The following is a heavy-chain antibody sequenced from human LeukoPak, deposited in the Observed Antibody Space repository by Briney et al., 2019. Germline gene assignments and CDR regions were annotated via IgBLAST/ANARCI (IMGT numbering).Heavy chain of an antibody. CDR2: ISAYNGNT. CDR1: GYTFTNYG. V-gene: IGHV1-18*01. D-gene: IGHD4-17*01. CDR3: ARDRADYGDYFYDY. Sequence: ASVKVSCKASGYTFTNYGISWVRQAPGQGLEWMGWISAYNGNTHYAQNLQGRVTMTTDTSTSTAYMELKSLRSDDTAVYYCARDRADYGDYFYDYWGQGTLVTVSS. J-gene: IGHJ4*02.